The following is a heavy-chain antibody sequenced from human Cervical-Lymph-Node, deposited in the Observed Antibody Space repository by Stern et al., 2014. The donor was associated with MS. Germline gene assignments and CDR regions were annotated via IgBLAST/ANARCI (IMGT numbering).Heavy chain of an antibody. V-gene: IGHV1-69*01. Sequence: MQLVESGAAVKKPGPSAKVSSKASGGTFSSYAISWVRQAPGQGLEWMGGIIPTFGTANYAQKFQGRVTITADESTSTAYMELSSLRSEDTAVYYCARDRGSRGWYYFDYWGQGTLVTVSS. D-gene: IGHD6-19*01. CDR3: ARDRGSRGWYYFDY. CDR2: IIPTFGTA. J-gene: IGHJ4*02. CDR1: GGTFSSYA.